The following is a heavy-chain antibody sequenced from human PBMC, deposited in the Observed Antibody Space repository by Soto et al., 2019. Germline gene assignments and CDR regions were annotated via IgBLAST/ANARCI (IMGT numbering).Heavy chain of an antibody. V-gene: IGHV4-4*02. CDR3: ARLVYDTRLNYMYFGF. CDR2: IFHDGTA. D-gene: IGHD2-8*01. CDR1: GVSISSGNW. J-gene: IGHJ4*02. Sequence: PSETLSLTCAVSGVSISSGNWWTWVRQTPQRGLEYIGEIFHDGTANYYPSFERRVAISVDTSKNQFSLKLTSVTAADTAIYFCARLVYDTRLNYMYFGFWVQGALVTVSA.